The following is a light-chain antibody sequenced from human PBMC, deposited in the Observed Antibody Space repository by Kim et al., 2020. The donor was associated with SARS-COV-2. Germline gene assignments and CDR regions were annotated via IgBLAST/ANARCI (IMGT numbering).Light chain of an antibody. CDR1: QSVTRNY. CDR2: SAS. Sequence: SPGNRATLSCRASQSVTRNYLAWYQQKAGQAPRLLIHSASSRATGIPDRISGSGSGTDFTLTISRLEPEDFAVYYCQHYGSSSGTFGPGTRWIS. CDR3: QHYGSSSGT. V-gene: IGKV3-20*01. J-gene: IGKJ1*01.